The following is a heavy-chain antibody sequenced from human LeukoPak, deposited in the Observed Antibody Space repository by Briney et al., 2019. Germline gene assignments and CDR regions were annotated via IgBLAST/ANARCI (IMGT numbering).Heavy chain of an antibody. V-gene: IGHV3-30-3*02. CDR3: AKGSDGFDP. J-gene: IGHJ5*02. CDR1: GFTFSNYA. CDR2: ISYDGSNK. Sequence: PGGSLRLSCGASGFTFSNYAMHWVRQAPGKGLEWVAVISYDGSNKYYADSVKGRFTISRDNSKNTLYLQMNSLRAEDTAIYYCAKGSDGFDPWGQGTLVTVSS.